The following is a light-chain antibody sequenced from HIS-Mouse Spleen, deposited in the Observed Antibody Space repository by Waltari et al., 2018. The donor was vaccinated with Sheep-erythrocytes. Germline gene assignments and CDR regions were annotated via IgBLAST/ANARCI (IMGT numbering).Light chain of an antibody. CDR1: QSISSW. V-gene: IGKV1-5*03. J-gene: IGKJ4*01. CDR2: KAS. Sequence: DILMTQSPSTLSASVGDRVTITCRASQSISSWLAWYQQKPGKAPKLLIYKASSLESGFPSRFSGSGSGTEFTLTISSLQPDDFATYYCQQYNSYSPLTFGGGTKVEIK. CDR3: QQYNSYSPLT.